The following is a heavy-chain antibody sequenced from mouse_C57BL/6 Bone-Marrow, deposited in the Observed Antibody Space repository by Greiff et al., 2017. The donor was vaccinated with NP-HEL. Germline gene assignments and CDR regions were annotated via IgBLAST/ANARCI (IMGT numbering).Heavy chain of an antibody. CDR2: IGPGSGST. CDR1: GYAFSSSW. J-gene: IGHJ2*01. Sequence: QVQLQQSGPELVKPGASVKISCKASGYAFSSSWMNWVKQRPGQGLEWIGKIGPGSGSTYYNEKFKGKATLTAYKSSSTAYMQLSSLTSEDSAVYFCAREGGLITTVVAPFDYWGQGTTLTVSS. V-gene: IGHV1-77*01. D-gene: IGHD1-1*01. CDR3: AREGGLITTVVAPFDY.